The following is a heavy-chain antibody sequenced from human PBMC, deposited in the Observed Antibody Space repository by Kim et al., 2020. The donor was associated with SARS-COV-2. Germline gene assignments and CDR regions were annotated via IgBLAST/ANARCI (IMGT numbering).Heavy chain of an antibody. D-gene: IGHD6-13*01. Sequence: SETLSLTCTVSGGSISSSSYYWGWIRQPPGKGLEWIGTIYYSGSTYYNPSHKSRVTISVDTSKNQFSLKLSSVTAADTAVYYCARERAGSSWYPPDYWGQGTLVTVSS. J-gene: IGHJ4*02. CDR2: IYYSGST. CDR1: GGSISSSSYY. CDR3: ARERAGSSWYPPDY. V-gene: IGHV4-39*02.